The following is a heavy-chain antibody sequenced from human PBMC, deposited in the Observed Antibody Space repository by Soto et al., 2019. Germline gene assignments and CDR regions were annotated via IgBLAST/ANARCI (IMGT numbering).Heavy chain of an antibody. Sequence: ASVKVSCKASGYTFVAYYVFWVRQAPGHGLEWMGWINPKTGDTNYAQNFRGRVTMTRDTSISTAYMELSRLTSDDTALYYCARQLAYCGGDCYTEQIGYWGQGTPVTVSS. J-gene: IGHJ4*02. CDR3: ARQLAYCGGDCYTEQIGY. CDR2: INPKTGDT. V-gene: IGHV1-2*02. CDR1: GYTFVAYY. D-gene: IGHD2-21*02.